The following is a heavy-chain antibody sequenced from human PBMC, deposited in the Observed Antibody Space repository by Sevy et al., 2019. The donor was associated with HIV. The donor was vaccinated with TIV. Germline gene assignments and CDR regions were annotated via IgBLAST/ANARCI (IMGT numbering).Heavy chain of an antibody. J-gene: IGHJ4*02. CDR2: INPNSGGT. CDR3: ARSPTPTVTTGFDY. V-gene: IGHV1-2*02. D-gene: IGHD4-4*01. Sequence: ASVKVSCKASGYTFTGYYMHWVRQAPGQGLEWMGWINPNSGGTNYAQKFQGRVTMTRDMSISTAYMELSRLRSDDTAVYYCARSPTPTVTTGFDYWGQGTLVTVSS. CDR1: GYTFTGYY.